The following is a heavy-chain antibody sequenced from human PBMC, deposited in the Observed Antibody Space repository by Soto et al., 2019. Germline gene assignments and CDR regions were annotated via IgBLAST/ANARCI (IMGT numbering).Heavy chain of an antibody. Sequence: GGSLRLSCAGSGFTFSDSWMSWVRQAPGKGLEWVARIKSKTDGGTTDYAAPVTGRFTISRDDSRNTVSLQINSLNTEDTAVYYCSTDSHFSSVFVRHDYWGHGTLVTVSS. CDR1: GFTFSDSW. J-gene: IGHJ4*01. D-gene: IGHD3-10*01. V-gene: IGHV3-15*01. CDR2: IKSKTDGGTT. CDR3: STDSHFSSVFVRHDY.